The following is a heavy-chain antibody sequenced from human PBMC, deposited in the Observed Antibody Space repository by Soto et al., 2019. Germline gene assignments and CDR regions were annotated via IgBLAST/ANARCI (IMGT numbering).Heavy chain of an antibody. J-gene: IGHJ3*02. Sequence: ASVKVSCKASGGTFSSYAISWVRQAPGQGLEWMGGIIPIFGTANYAQKFQGRVTITADESTSTAYMELSSLRPEDTAVYYCASLIVGATSDAFDIWGQGTMVTVSS. CDR1: GGTFSSYA. V-gene: IGHV1-69*13. CDR2: IIPIFGTA. CDR3: ASLIVGATSDAFDI. D-gene: IGHD1-26*01.